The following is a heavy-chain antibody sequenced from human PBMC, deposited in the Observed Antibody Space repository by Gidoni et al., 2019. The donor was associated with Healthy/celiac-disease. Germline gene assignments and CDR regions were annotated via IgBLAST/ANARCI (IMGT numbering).Heavy chain of an antibody. CDR1: GFTVSSNY. Sequence: EVQLVESGGGLVQPGGSLRLSCAASGFTVSSNYMSWVRQAPGKGLEWVSVIYSGGSTYYADSVKGRFTISRDNSKNTLYLQMNSLRAEDTAVYYCARNVRYGSGSYYHHWGQGTLVTVSS. CDR2: IYSGGST. CDR3: ARNVRYGSGSYYHH. V-gene: IGHV3-66*01. J-gene: IGHJ5*02. D-gene: IGHD3-10*01.